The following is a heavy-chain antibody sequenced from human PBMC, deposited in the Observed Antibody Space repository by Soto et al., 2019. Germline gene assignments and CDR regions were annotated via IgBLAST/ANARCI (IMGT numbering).Heavy chain of an antibody. V-gene: IGHV1-69*13. D-gene: IGHD6-6*01. Sequence: ASVKVSCKASVGTFSSYAISWVRQAPGQGLEWMGGIIPIFGTANYAQKFQGRDTITADESTSTAYMELSSLRSEDTAVYYCARARQLGRYWYFDLWGRGTLVTVSS. J-gene: IGHJ2*01. CDR2: IIPIFGTA. CDR1: VGTFSSYA. CDR3: ARARQLGRYWYFDL.